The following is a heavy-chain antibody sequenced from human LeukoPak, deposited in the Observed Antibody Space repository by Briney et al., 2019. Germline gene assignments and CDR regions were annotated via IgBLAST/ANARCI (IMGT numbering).Heavy chain of an antibody. CDR1: GYTFTSYD. CDR3: ARVGVRLRGPVYNWFDP. V-gene: IGHV1-8*01. D-gene: IGHD4-17*01. J-gene: IGHJ5*02. Sequence: ASVKVSCKASGYTFTSYDINWVRQATGQGLEWMGWMNPNSGNTGYAQKLQGRVTMTRNTSISTAYMELSSLRSEDTAVYYCARVGVRLRGPVYNWFDPWGQGTLVTVSS. CDR2: MNPNSGNT.